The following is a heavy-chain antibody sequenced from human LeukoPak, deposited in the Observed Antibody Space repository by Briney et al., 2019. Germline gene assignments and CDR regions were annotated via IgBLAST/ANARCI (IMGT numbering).Heavy chain of an antibody. CDR3: ARGSSIVVRPFDY. V-gene: IGHV4-4*07. D-gene: IGHD6-6*01. CDR2: IYSSGST. CDR1: GGSIISYY. Sequence: LSETLSVTCTGSGGSIISYYWSWIRQPAGKGLDGIGRIYSSGSTNYNPPLKSRVTMSIDRSKNQLSLKLSSVTAADTAVYYCARGSSIVVRPFDYWGPGTLVTVSS. J-gene: IGHJ4*02.